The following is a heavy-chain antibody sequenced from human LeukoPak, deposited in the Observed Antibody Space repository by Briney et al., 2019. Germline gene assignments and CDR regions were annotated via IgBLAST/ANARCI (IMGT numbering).Heavy chain of an antibody. D-gene: IGHD3-10*01. CDR2: IYYSGST. V-gene: IGHV4-39*01. J-gene: IGHJ4*02. CDR3: AGRFGEGENY. CDR1: GGSISSSSYY. Sequence: PSETLSLTCTVSGGSISSSSYYWGWIRQPPGKGLEWIGSIYYSGSTYYNPSLKSRVTISVDTSKNQFSLKLSSVTAADTAVYYCAGRFGEGENYWGQGTLVTVSS.